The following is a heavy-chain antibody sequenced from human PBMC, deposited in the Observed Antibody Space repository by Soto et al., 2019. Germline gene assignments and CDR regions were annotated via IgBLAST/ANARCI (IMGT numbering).Heavy chain of an antibody. CDR1: GGTFSSYA. D-gene: IGHD2-2*01. Sequence: VQLVQSGAEVKKPGSSVKVSCKASGGTFSSYAISWVRQAPGQGLEWMGGIIPICGTANYAQKFQGRVKITADESTSTAYMALSSLRSEDTALYYCARSQGSSTSLEIYYYYYYGMDVWGQGTTVTVSS. CDR3: ARSQGSSTSLEIYYYYYYGMDV. V-gene: IGHV1-69*01. CDR2: IIPICGTA. J-gene: IGHJ6*02.